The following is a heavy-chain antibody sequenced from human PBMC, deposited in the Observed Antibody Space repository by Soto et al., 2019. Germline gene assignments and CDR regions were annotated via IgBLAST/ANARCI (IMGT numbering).Heavy chain of an antibody. Sequence: SVKASCKASGGTFSSYAISWVRQAPGQGLEWMGGIIPIFGTANYAQKFQGRVTITADESTSTAYMELSSLRSEDTAVYYCARQGIGAAISAPNFDYWGQGTLVTVSS. J-gene: IGHJ4*02. CDR1: GGTFSSYA. D-gene: IGHD5-12*01. CDR3: ARQGIGAAISAPNFDY. CDR2: IIPIFGTA. V-gene: IGHV1-69*13.